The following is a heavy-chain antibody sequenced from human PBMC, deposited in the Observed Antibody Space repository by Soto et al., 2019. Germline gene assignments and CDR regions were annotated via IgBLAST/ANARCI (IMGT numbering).Heavy chain of an antibody. CDR1: GFTFSSYG. D-gene: IGHD3-22*01. V-gene: IGHV3-21*01. CDR2: ISSSSSYI. J-gene: IGHJ4*02. CDR3: ARDLSRTVLLPFDY. Sequence: GSSLRLSCAASGFTFSSYGMHWVRQAPGKGLEWVSSISSSSSYIYYADSVKGRFTISRDNAKNSLYLQMNSLRAEDTAVYYCARDLSRTVLLPFDYWGQGTLVTVSP.